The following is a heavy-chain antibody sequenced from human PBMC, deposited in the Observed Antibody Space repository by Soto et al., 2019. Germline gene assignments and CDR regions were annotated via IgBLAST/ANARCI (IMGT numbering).Heavy chain of an antibody. Sequence: SVKVSCKASGFTFTSSAMQWVRQARGQRLEWIGWIVVGSGNTNYAQKFQERVTITRDMSTSTAYMELSSLRSEDTAVYYCAADSPGYSSSWYYYYGMDVWGQGTTVTVSS. CDR2: IVVGSGNT. CDR1: GFTFTSSA. CDR3: AADSPGYSSSWYYYYGMDV. V-gene: IGHV1-58*02. J-gene: IGHJ6*02. D-gene: IGHD6-13*01.